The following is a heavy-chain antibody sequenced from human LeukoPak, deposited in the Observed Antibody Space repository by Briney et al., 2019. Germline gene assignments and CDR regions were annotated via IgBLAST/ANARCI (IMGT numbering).Heavy chain of an antibody. J-gene: IGHJ4*02. CDR1: GFTFSSYW. V-gene: IGHV3-7*05. D-gene: IGHD4-23*01. CDR2: INQHGSDA. CDR3: AANGGPFDF. Sequence: GGSLRLSCAASGFTFSSYWMSWVRHAPGKGLEWAANINQHGSDAYYVDSVRGRFTVSRDNAKNSLFLQMNSLRAEDTAVYYCAANGGPFDFWGQGTLVTVSS.